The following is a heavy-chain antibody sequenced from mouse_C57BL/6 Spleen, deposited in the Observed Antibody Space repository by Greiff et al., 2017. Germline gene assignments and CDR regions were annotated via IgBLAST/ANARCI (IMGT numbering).Heavy chain of an antibody. J-gene: IGHJ4*01. Sequence: QVQLQQPGAELVMPGASVKLSCKASGYTFTSYWMHWVKQRPGQGLEWIGEIDPSDSYTNYNQKFKGKSTLTVDKSSSTAYMQLSSLTSEDSAVYYCARGLRLQDYAMDYWGQGTSVTVSS. CDR2: IDPSDSYT. V-gene: IGHV1-69*01. D-gene: IGHD3-2*02. CDR1: GYTFTSYW. CDR3: ARGLRLQDYAMDY.